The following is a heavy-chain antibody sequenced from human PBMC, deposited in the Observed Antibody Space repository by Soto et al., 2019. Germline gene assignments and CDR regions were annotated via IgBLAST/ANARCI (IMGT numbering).Heavy chain of an antibody. CDR1: GFTFSSYG. J-gene: IGHJ4*02. Sequence: SLRLSCAASGFTFSSYGMHWVRQAPGKGLEWVAVISYDGSNKYYADSVKGRFTISRDNSKNTLYLQMNSLRAEDTAVYYCAKAGSYYDFWSGYSEGSYFDYWGQGTLVTVSS. D-gene: IGHD3-3*01. CDR2: ISYDGSNK. V-gene: IGHV3-30*18. CDR3: AKAGSYYDFWSGYSEGSYFDY.